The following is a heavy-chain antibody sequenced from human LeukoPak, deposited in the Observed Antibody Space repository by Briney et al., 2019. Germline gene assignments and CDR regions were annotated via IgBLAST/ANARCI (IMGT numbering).Heavy chain of an antibody. V-gene: IGHV3-20*04. Sequence: PGGSLRLSCAASGFTFDDYGMSWVRQAPGKGLEWVSGINWNGGSTGYADSVKGRFTISRDNSKNTLYLQMNSLRAEDTAVYYCARSRRGAFDIWGQGTMVTVSS. CDR3: ARSRRGAFDI. CDR1: GFTFDDYG. J-gene: IGHJ3*02. D-gene: IGHD3-10*01. CDR2: INWNGGST.